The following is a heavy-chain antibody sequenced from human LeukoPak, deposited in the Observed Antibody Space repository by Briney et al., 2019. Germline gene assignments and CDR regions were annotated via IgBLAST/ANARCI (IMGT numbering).Heavy chain of an antibody. V-gene: IGHV3-21*01. Sequence: GGSLRLSCAASGFTFSRNSMNWVRQAPGKGLEWVSSISSSSIYIYYADSVKGRFTISRDNAKNSLYLQMNSLRAEDTAVYYCARRYCSSTSCLLDYWGQGTLVTVSS. CDR1: GFTFSRNS. CDR2: ISSSSIYI. D-gene: IGHD2-2*01. CDR3: ARRYCSSTSCLLDY. J-gene: IGHJ4*02.